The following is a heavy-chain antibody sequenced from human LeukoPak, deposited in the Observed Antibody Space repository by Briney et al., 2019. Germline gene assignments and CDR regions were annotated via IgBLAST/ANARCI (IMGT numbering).Heavy chain of an antibody. V-gene: IGHV3-9*01. CDR2: ISWNSGSI. J-gene: IGHJ6*02. Sequence: GGSLRLSCAASGSTFDDYAMHWVRQAPGKGLEWVSGISWNSGSIGYADSVKGRFTISRDNAKNSLYLQMNSLRAEDTALYYCAKDIARYYYYYGMDVWGQGTTVTVSS. CDR1: GSTFDDYA. CDR3: AKDIARYYYYYGMDV.